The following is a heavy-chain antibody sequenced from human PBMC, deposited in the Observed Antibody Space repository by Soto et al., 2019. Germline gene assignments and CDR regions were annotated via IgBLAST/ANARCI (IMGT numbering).Heavy chain of an antibody. J-gene: IGHJ6*02. CDR3: ARDKIRSDWLSTATYYGMDV. D-gene: IGHD3-9*01. V-gene: IGHV3-7*03. Sequence: PGGSLRLSCAACGFPFSSYWMSWVRQAAGKWLEWVANIKQDGSDKYYVDSVKGRFTISRDNAKNSLYLQMNSLRAEDTAVYYCARDKIRSDWLSTATYYGMDVWGQGTTVPVSS. CDR2: IKQDGSDK. CDR1: GFPFSSYW.